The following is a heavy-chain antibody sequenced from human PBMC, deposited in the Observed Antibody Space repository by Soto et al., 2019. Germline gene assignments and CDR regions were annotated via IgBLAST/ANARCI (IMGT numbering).Heavy chain of an antibody. D-gene: IGHD1-20*01. Sequence: SGPTLVNPTETLTLTCTFSGFSLTSPGMCVSWIRQSPGKALEWLALIERDDDDKYYSTSLKTRLTISKDTRKNQVVLTMANMEPADTATYYCARSIRGPRRFNGMDVWGQGTTVTV. CDR2: IERDDDDK. V-gene: IGHV2-70*13. J-gene: IGHJ6*02. CDR1: GFSLTSPGMC. CDR3: ARSIRGPRRFNGMDV.